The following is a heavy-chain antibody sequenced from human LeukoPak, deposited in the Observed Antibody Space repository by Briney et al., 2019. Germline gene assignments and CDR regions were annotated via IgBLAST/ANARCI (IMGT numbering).Heavy chain of an antibody. CDR1: GFTFSSYA. V-gene: IGHV3-23*01. J-gene: IGHJ4*02. D-gene: IGHD6-6*01. Sequence: GGSLRLSCAASGFTFSSYAMSWVRQAPGKGLEWVSAISGSGGSTYYADSVKGRFTISRDNSKNTLYLQMNSLRPDDTAVYYCAKDVSSSIHYWGQGTLVTVSS. CDR2: ISGSGGST. CDR3: AKDVSSSIHY.